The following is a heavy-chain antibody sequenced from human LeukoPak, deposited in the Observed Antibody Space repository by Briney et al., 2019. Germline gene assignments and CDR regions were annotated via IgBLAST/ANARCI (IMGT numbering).Heavy chain of an antibody. Sequence: GGSLRLSCAASGFTFSSYAMSWVRQAPGQGLGWVSAISGSGGSTYYADSVKGRFTISRDNSKNTLYLQMNSLRAEDTAVYYCAKGGNWNDVAYFDYWGQGNLVTVSS. CDR1: GFTFSSYA. J-gene: IGHJ4*02. V-gene: IGHV3-23*01. D-gene: IGHD1-1*01. CDR3: AKGGNWNDVAYFDY. CDR2: ISGSGGST.